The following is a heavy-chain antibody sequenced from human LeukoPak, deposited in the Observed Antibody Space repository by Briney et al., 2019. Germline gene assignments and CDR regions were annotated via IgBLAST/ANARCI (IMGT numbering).Heavy chain of an antibody. CDR1: GFTFSSYW. Sequence: GGSLSLSCVASGFTFSSYWMHWYRQAPGKGLVWVSRINSDGSSTSYADSVKGRFTISRDNAKNTLYLQMNSLRAEDTAVYYCASSAWSTDAFDIWGQGTMVTVSS. V-gene: IGHV3-74*01. D-gene: IGHD2-15*01. J-gene: IGHJ3*02. CDR3: ASSAWSTDAFDI. CDR2: INSDGSST.